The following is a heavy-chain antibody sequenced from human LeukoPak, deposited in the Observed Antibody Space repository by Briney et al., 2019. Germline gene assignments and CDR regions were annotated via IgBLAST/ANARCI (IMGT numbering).Heavy chain of an antibody. V-gene: IGHV1-18*01. D-gene: IGHD3-22*01. CDR1: GYTFTSYG. CDR2: ISAYYGNT. CDR3: ARVDYYGRSGPTGPLSN. Sequence: ASVKVSCKASGYTFTSYGISWVRQAPGQGLEWMGWISAYYGNTNYAQKFQGRVTMTTDTSTSTAYMEVRSLRSDDTAVYYCARVDYYGRSGPTGPLSNWGQGTLVTVSS. J-gene: IGHJ4*02.